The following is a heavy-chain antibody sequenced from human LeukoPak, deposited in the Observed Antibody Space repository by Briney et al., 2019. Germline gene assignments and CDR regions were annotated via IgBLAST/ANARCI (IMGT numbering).Heavy chain of an antibody. V-gene: IGHV3-30*02. D-gene: IGHD3-10*01. CDR1: GFTFSNYG. CDR3: SKDLTSDFGGDLDP. CDR2: ISFDGSQK. J-gene: IGHJ5*02. Sequence: PGGSLRLSCAASGFTFSNYGMHWVRQAPGKGLEWVALISFDGSQKYYADSVKGRFTISRENSKSTVYLQMNSLRVEDAAVYYCSKDLTSDFGGDLDPWGQGTLVTVSS.